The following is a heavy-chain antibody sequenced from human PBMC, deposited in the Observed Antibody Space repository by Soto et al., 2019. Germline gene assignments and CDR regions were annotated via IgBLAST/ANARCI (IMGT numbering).Heavy chain of an antibody. V-gene: IGHV3-74*01. Sequence: GGSLRLSCADSGFTFSSYWMHWVRQAPGKGLVWVSRINSDGSSRSYADSVKGRFTISRDSAKNMLYLQMNSLRAEDTAVYYCARDFCSGGSCYHSVWFDPWGQGTLVTVSS. CDR1: GFTFSSYW. D-gene: IGHD2-15*01. CDR3: ARDFCSGGSCYHSVWFDP. CDR2: INSDGSSR. J-gene: IGHJ5*02.